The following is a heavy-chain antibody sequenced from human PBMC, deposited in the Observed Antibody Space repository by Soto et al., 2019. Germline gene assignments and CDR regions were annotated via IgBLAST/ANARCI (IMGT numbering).Heavy chain of an antibody. D-gene: IGHD6-19*01. CDR3: AREKWLVRRNDPFDI. CDR2: INPNGGST. V-gene: IGHV1-46*01. CDR1: GYTFINYY. J-gene: IGHJ3*02. Sequence: QVQLVQSGAEVKKPGASVKVSCKASGYTFINYYMHWVRQAPGQGLEWMGIINPNGGSTTYAQKFQGRVTLTRDTSTNTVNMELSSLRPEDTAVYYCAREKWLVRRNDPFDIWGQGTMVTVSS.